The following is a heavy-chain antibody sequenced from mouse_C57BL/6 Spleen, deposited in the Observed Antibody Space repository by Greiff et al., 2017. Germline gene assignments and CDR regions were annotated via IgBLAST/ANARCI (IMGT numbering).Heavy chain of an antibody. CDR3: ARTWGYYWYFDV. D-gene: IGHD2-2*01. Sequence: QVQLQQPGTELVKPGASVKLSCKASGYTFTSYWMPWVKQRPGQGLEWIGNINPSNGGTNYNEKFKSKATLTVDKSPSTAYMQLSSLTSADSAVYYCARTWGYYWYFDVWGTGTTVTVSS. V-gene: IGHV1-53*01. J-gene: IGHJ1*03. CDR2: INPSNGGT. CDR1: GYTFTSYW.